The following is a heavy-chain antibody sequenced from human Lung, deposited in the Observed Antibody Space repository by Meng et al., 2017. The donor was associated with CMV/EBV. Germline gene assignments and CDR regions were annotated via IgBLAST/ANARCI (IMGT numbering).Heavy chain of an antibody. Sequence: QPVHTVAEVRKPGASVGVSCKASGYTFTHHGISWIRQAPGQGLEWMGWISCYNGDTNYAQKLQGRVTMTTDTSTNTAYMDLRGLRSDDTAVYYCARDPSNTSGRYAYFDYWGQGTLVTVSS. CDR1: GYTFTHHG. V-gene: IGHV1-18*01. J-gene: IGHJ4*02. CDR2: ISCYNGDT. D-gene: IGHD6-19*01. CDR3: ARDPSNTSGRYAYFDY.